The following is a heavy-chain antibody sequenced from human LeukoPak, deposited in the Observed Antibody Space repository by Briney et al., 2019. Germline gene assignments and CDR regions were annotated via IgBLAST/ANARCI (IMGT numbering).Heavy chain of an antibody. CDR2: IYYTGST. D-gene: IGHD5-12*01. CDR3: ASHGSSGHDPLT. Sequence: SETLSLTCTVSGDSIRSYYWNWIRRPPRKGLEWIGYIYYTGSTSYNPSLKSRVTISLDTSKSQFPLRLTSLTAADTAVYYCASHGSSGHDPLTWGQGTLVTVSS. V-gene: IGHV4-59*08. CDR1: GDSIRSYY. J-gene: IGHJ4*01.